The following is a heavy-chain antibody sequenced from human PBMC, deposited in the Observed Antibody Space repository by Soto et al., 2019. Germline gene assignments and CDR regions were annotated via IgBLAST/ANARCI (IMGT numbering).Heavy chain of an antibody. V-gene: IGHV5-51*01. CDR2: IYPVESDT. D-gene: IGHD6-19*01. CDR1: GYSFTSYW. CDR3: AXSAITRGIAGAGTDAFDI. J-gene: IGHJ3*02. Sequence: GESLKISCKGSGYSFTSYWVFWVRQMRVKGLELMGIIYPVESDTRYSPSFQGHVTISSDKSGSTSYLRLISRKASDTAMYYFAXSAITRGIAGAGTDAFDIWGQGTMVTVS.